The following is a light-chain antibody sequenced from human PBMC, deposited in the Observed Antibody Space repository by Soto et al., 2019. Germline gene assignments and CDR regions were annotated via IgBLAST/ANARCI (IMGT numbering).Light chain of an antibody. Sequence: PGERATLSCRASQSVTNFLAWYQQKPGQAPRLLIFDASNRATGIPPRFSGSGSGTDFTLTISSLEPEDFAVYYCQQRSNWPLFTFGQGTRLEI. V-gene: IGKV3-11*01. CDR3: QQRSNWPLFT. J-gene: IGKJ5*01. CDR1: QSVTNF. CDR2: DAS.